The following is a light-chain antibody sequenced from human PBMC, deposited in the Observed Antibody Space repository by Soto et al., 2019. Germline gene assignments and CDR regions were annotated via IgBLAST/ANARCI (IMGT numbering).Light chain of an antibody. J-gene: IGKJ1*01. V-gene: IGKV3-15*01. CDR2: GAS. CDR3: QQYNNWPRT. CDR1: QSVSSN. Sequence: EIVMRQSPATLSVSPVERATLSCRASQSVSSNLAWYQQKPGQPPRLLIYGASTRATGIPARFSGSGSGTEFTLTISSLQSEDFAVYYCQQYNNWPRTFGQGTKLDIK.